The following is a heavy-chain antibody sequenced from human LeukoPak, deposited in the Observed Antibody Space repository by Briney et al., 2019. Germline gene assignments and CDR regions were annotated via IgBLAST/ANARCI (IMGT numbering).Heavy chain of an antibody. CDR1: GYTFTGYY. V-gene: IGHV1-2*02. Sequence: GASVKVSCKASGYTFTGYYMHWVRQAPGQGLEWMGWINPNSGGTNYAQKFQGRVTMTRDTSISTAYMELSRLRSDDTAVYYCARGERWLQEIYYCYMDVWGKGTTVTVSS. CDR2: INPNSGGT. CDR3: ARGERWLQEIYYCYMDV. J-gene: IGHJ6*03. D-gene: IGHD5-24*01.